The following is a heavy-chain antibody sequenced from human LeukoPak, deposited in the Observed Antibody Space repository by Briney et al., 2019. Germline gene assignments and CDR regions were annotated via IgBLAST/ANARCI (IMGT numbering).Heavy chain of an antibody. D-gene: IGHD6-13*01. Sequence: GGSLRLSCAASGFTFSSYWMTWVRQAPGKRLEWVANIKQDGSEKYYVDSVKGRFTISRDNAKNSLYPQMNSLRAEDTAAYYCARGGTSWYYWGQGTLVTVSS. CDR1: GFTFSSYW. J-gene: IGHJ4*02. V-gene: IGHV3-7*01. CDR3: ARGGTSWYY. CDR2: IKQDGSEK.